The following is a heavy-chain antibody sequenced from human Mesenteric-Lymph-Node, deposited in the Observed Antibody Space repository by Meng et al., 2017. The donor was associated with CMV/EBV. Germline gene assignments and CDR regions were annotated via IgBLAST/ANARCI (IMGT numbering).Heavy chain of an antibody. CDR1: GGSISTYY. J-gene: IGHJ6*02. Sequence: GSLRLSCTVSGGSISTYYWSWIRQPPGKGLEWIGYIYYSGSTNYNPSLKSRVTISVDTSKNQFSLKLSSVTAADTAVYYCARGAVGLSSGYYYTNYYYYGLDVWGQGTTVTVSS. CDR2: IYYSGST. D-gene: IGHD3-22*01. V-gene: IGHV4-59*08. CDR3: ARGAVGLSSGYYYTNYYYYGLDV.